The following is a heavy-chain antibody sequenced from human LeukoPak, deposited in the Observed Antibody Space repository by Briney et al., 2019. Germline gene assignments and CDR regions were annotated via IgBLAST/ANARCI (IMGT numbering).Heavy chain of an antibody. CDR2: INSDGSNT. CDR3: ATGPGSHYSLGY. CDR1: GFTFSSYW. D-gene: IGHD1-26*01. Sequence: GGSLRLSCAASGFTFSSYWMHWVRQAPGKGLVWVSHINSDGSNTNYADSVKGRFTISRDNAKNTLYLQMDRLRAEDTAMYYCATGPGSHYSLGYWGQGTPVTVSS. J-gene: IGHJ4*02. V-gene: IGHV3-74*01.